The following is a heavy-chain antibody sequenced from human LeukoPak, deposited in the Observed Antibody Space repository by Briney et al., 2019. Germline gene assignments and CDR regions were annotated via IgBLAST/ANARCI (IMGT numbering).Heavy chain of an antibody. V-gene: IGHV3-30*02. Sequence: GGSLRLSYAASGFTFSRYGMHWVRQAPGKGLEWVAFIRYDGSNKYYADSVKGRFTISRDNSKNTLYLQMNSLRAEDTAVYYCAKDPRGSGSSIDYWGQGTLVTVSS. CDR2: IRYDGSNK. CDR3: AKDPRGSGSSIDY. D-gene: IGHD3-10*01. CDR1: GFTFSRYG. J-gene: IGHJ4*02.